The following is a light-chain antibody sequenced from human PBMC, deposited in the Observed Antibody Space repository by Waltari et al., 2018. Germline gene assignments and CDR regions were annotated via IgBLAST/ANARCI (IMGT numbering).Light chain of an antibody. Sequence: DIQMTQSPSSLSASVGDRVTVTCRASQDIISDLAWYQQKPGKAPKRLIYTASILQSGIPSRFSGSGSGTEFSLTITSLQPEDFATYYCLQHNSYPLTFGGGTKVEI. J-gene: IGKJ4*01. CDR3: LQHNSYPLT. V-gene: IGKV1-17*01. CDR1: QDIISD. CDR2: TAS.